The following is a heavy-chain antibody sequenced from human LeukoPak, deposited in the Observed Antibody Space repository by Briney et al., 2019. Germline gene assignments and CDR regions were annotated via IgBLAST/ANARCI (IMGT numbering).Heavy chain of an antibody. CDR1: RFTFSSYW. J-gene: IGHJ4*02. Sequence: PGGSLRLSCAASRFTFSSYWMSWVRQAPGKGLEWVANIKHDGSEKYYMDSVKGRFTISRDNAKNSLYLQMNSLRAEDTAVYYCATTEGGWLQSDSWGQGTLVTVSS. CDR2: IKHDGSEK. D-gene: IGHD5-24*01. CDR3: ATTEGGWLQSDS. V-gene: IGHV3-7*01.